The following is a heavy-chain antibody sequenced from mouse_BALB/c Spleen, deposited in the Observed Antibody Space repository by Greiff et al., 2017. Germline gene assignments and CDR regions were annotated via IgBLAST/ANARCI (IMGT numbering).Heavy chain of an antibody. CDR3: ARSGYGNYGGAMDY. CDR1: GFNIKDTY. J-gene: IGHJ4*01. Sequence: VQLQQSGAELVKPGASVKLSCTASGFNIKDTYMHWVKQRPEQGLEWIGRIDPANGNTKYDPKFQGKATITADTSSNTAYLQLSSLTSENTAVYYCARSGYGNYGGAMDYWGQGTSVTVSS. D-gene: IGHD2-10*02. CDR2: IDPANGNT. V-gene: IGHV14-3*02.